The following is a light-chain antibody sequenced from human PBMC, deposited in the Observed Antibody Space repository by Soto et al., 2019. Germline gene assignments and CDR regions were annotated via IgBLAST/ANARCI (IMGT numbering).Light chain of an antibody. CDR3: QQYNNWPLT. Sequence: EIVMTQSPATLSVSPGERATLSCRASQSVSSNLAWYQQNPGQAPRLLIYGASPRATGIPVRFSGSGSVTEFTLTISSLLSEDFAVYYCQQYNNWPLTVGGGTKVEIK. V-gene: IGKV3-15*01. J-gene: IGKJ4*01. CDR2: GAS. CDR1: QSVSSN.